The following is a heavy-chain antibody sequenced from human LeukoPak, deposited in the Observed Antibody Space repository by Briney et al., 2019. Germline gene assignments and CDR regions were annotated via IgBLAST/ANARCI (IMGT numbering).Heavy chain of an antibody. CDR1: GFTFSSYW. J-gene: IGHJ4*02. V-gene: IGHV3-7*03. CDR2: IKQDGSEK. D-gene: IGHD1-26*01. CDR3: ASPKTPSGSYGDFDY. Sequence: PWGSLRLSCAASGFTFSSYWMSWVRQAPGKGLEWVANIKQDGSEKYYVDSVKGRFTISRDNAKNSLYLQMNSLRAEDTAVYYCASPKTPSGSYGDFDYWGQGTLVTVSS.